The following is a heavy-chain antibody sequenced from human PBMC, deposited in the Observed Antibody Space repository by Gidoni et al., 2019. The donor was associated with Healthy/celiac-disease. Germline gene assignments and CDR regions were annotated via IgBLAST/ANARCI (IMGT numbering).Heavy chain of an antibody. Sequence: QVQLQESGPGLVKPAGTLTLTCAVSGGPISSSNWWSWVRQPPGKGLEWIGEIYHSGSTNYNPSLKRLVTISVDTSKNQFSLKLCSVTAADTAVYYCARTPDIVLMVYAMSYYYGMDVWGQGTTVTVSS. CDR2: IYHSGST. CDR3: ARTPDIVLMVYAMSYYYGMDV. CDR1: GGPISSSNW. J-gene: IGHJ6*02. V-gene: IGHV4-4*02. D-gene: IGHD2-8*01.